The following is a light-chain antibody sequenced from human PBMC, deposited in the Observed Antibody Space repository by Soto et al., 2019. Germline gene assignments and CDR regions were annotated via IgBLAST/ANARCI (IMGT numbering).Light chain of an antibody. V-gene: IGKV1-6*01. Sequence: AIQMTQSPSSLSASVGDRVTITCRASQGIRNDLGWYQQKPGRAPKLLIYAASSLQSGVPSRFGGSGSGTDFTLTISSLQPEDFATYYCLQDYNYPRTFGQGTMVEIK. CDR3: LQDYNYPRT. J-gene: IGKJ1*01. CDR1: QGIRND. CDR2: AAS.